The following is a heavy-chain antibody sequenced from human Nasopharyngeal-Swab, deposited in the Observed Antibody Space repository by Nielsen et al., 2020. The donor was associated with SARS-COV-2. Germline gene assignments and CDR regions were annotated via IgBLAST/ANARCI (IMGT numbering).Heavy chain of an antibody. Sequence: GESLKISCAASGFTFSGSAMHWVRQASGKGLEWVGRLRNKANSYATAYAASVKGRFTISRDDSKNTAYLQMNSLKTEDTAVYYCTSGGGDYWGQGTLVTVSS. V-gene: IGHV3-73*01. D-gene: IGHD3-16*01. CDR3: TSGGGDY. J-gene: IGHJ4*02. CDR1: GFTFSGSA. CDR2: LRNKANSYAT.